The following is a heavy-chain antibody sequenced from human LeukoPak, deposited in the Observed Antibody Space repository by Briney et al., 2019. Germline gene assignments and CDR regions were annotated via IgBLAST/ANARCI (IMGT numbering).Heavy chain of an antibody. J-gene: IGHJ4*02. CDR2: ISGSGSST. V-gene: IGHV3-23*01. CDR1: GFTFSSYG. CDR3: AKDQGLYND. D-gene: IGHD1-14*01. Sequence: LAGGSLRLSCAASGFTFSSYGMSWVRQAPGKGLEWVSAISGSGSSTFYADSVKGRFTISRDNSKNTLYLQMNSLRAEDTAVYYCAKDQGLYNDWGQGTLVTVSS.